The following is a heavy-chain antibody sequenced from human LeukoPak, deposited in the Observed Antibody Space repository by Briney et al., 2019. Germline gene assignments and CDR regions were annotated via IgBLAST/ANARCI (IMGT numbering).Heavy chain of an antibody. CDR1: GYTFTSYY. V-gene: IGHV1-46*01. Sequence: GASVKVSCKASGYTFTSYYMHWVRQAPGQGLEWMGIINPSGGSTSYAQKFQGRVTMTRDMSTSTVYMELSSLRSEDTAVYYCATDRYNWNDVIRATADNWFDPWGQGTLVTVSS. CDR2: INPSGGST. J-gene: IGHJ5*02. D-gene: IGHD1-1*01. CDR3: ATDRYNWNDVIRATADNWFDP.